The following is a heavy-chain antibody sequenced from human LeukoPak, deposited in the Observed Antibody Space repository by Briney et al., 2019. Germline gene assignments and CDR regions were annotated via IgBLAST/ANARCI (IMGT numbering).Heavy chain of an antibody. D-gene: IGHD1-26*01. V-gene: IGHV4-30-2*01. CDR3: ARVMGAPYYFDY. CDR2: IYHSGST. J-gene: IGHJ4*02. CDR1: GGSISSGGYY. Sequence: PSETLSLTCTVSGGSISSGGYYWSWIRQPPGKGLEWIGYIYHSGSTYYNPSLKSRVTISVDRSKNQFSLKLSSVTAADTAVYYCARVMGAPYYFDYWGQGTLVTVSS.